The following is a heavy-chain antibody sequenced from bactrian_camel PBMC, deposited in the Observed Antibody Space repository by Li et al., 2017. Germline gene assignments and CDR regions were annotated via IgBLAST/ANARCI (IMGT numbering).Heavy chain of an antibody. V-gene: IGHV3S53*01. D-gene: IGHD3*01. CDR3: ATEVGNVNAPCEPRGEFNY. CDR1: AYDGTRYC. Sequence: HVQLVESGGDSVQAGGSLRLSCVAAAYDGTRYCMGWFRQAPGKERVGVAFIDSSGSTSYADSVKGRFTISRDNAKTTMFLQMDSLKPEDTAMYYCATEVGNVNAPCEPRGEFNYWGQGTQVTVS. CDR2: IDSSGST. J-gene: IGHJ4*01.